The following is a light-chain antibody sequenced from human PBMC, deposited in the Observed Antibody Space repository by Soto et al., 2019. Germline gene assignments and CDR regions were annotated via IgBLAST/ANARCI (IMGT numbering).Light chain of an antibody. J-gene: IGLJ2*01. V-gene: IGLV1-40*01. CDR2: ADN. CDR1: SSSIGAGYD. CDR3: QSYDSSLHVV. Sequence: QSVLTQPPSVSGAPGQRVTISCTGSSSSIGAGYDVHWYQQLPGTAPRLLIYADNNRPSGVPDRFSGSKSGSSASLAITGLQAEDEADYYCQSYDSSLHVVFGGGTKVTVL.